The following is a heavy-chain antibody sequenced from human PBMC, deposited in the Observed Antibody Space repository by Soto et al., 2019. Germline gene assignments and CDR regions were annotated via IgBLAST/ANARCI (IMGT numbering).Heavy chain of an antibody. CDR1: RFTFSDYS. Sequence: SLRLSCASSRFTFSDYSMNWVRQAPGKGLEWVSSISSTTNCIYHGDSMKGRFTISRDNAKNSLYLEMNSLRAEDTAVYYCARESEDLTSNFDYWGQGTLVTVSS. CDR3: ARESEDLTSNFDY. J-gene: IGHJ4*02. CDR2: ISSTTNCI. V-gene: IGHV3-21*06.